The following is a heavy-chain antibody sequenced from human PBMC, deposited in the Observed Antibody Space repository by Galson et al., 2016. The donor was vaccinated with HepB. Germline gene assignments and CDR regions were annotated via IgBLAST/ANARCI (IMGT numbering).Heavy chain of an antibody. CDR2: INAGNGNT. D-gene: IGHD1-26*01. CDR1: GYTFTSYA. Sequence: SVKVSCKASGYTFTSYALHWVRQAPGQRLEWMGWINAGNGNTKYSQKFQGRVTITRDTSASPAYMELSSLRSEDTAVYYCARADSGSYYSSVDYWVQGTRVPVSS. CDR3: ARADSGSYYSSVDY. J-gene: IGHJ4*02. V-gene: IGHV1-3*01.